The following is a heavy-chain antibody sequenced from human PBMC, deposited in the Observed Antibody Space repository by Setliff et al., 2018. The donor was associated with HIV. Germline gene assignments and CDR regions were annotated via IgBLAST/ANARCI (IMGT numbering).Heavy chain of an antibody. D-gene: IGHD4-17*01. J-gene: IGHJ4*02. CDR3: AKDNKDYGDIHDY. V-gene: IGHV3-7*05. CDR2: IKEDGSEK. CDR1: GFSFRTHW. Sequence: PGESLKISCAASGFSFRTHWMSWVRQAPGKGLEWVANIKEDGSEKYYVDSVKGRFTISRDNADNTLSLQMNSLRAEDTALYYCAKDNKDYGDIHDYWGRGTLVTVSS.